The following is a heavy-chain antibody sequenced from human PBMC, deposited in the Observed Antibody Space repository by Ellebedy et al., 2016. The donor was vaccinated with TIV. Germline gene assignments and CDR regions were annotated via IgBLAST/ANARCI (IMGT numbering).Heavy chain of an antibody. CDR3: ATRPLTMVVMAEYFFDY. J-gene: IGHJ4*02. CDR1: GFTLGNYA. CDR2: ISGSGDSI. V-gene: IGHV3-23*01. D-gene: IGHD3-22*01. Sequence: GGSLRLSCAASGFTLGNYAMSWVRQAPGKGLEWVSTISGSGDSIYYADSVRGRFTISRDNSKNTLFLQMDSLRAEDTAVYYCATRPLTMVVMAEYFFDYWGQGTLVTVSS.